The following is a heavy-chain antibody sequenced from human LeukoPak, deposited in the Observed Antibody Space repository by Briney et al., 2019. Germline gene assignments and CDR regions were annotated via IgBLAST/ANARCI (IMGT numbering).Heavy chain of an antibody. Sequence: ASVKVSCKASGYTFTSYGISWVRQAPGQGLEWMGWISAYNGNTNYAQKLQGRVTMTTDTSTSTAYMELRSLRSDDTAVYYCAREWGRREQLYPDYWGQGTLVTVSS. V-gene: IGHV1-18*01. CDR1: GYTFTSYG. D-gene: IGHD1-26*01. J-gene: IGHJ4*02. CDR3: AREWGRREQLYPDY. CDR2: ISAYNGNT.